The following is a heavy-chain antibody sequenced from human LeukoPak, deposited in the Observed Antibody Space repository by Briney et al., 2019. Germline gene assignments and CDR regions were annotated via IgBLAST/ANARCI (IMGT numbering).Heavy chain of an antibody. V-gene: IGHV6-1*01. CDR2: TYYRSKWYN. D-gene: IGHD3-10*01. Sequence: SQTLSLTCAISGASVSSNSVGWHWIRQSPSRGLEWLGRTYYRSKWYNDYAESVKRRITFSPDTSKNQFSLQLNSVTPEDTAVYYCARESQGARDYWGQGTLVTVSS. J-gene: IGHJ4*02. CDR1: GASVSSNSVG. CDR3: ARESQGARDY.